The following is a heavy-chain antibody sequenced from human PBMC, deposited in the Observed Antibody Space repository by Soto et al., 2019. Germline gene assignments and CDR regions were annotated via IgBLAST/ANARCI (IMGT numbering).Heavy chain of an antibody. CDR3: ARGPNWGYRFDS. V-gene: IGHV1-69*06. D-gene: IGHD7-27*01. CDR1: GGTFSGNE. CDR2: LIPLFGTT. Sequence: QVQLVQSGAEVKKPGSSVKVSCEASGGTFSGNETTWVQQAPGQGPEWMGGLIPLFGTTQHAQNFQDRLTITADKSTSTAYMELTSLRFEDTAIYYCARGPNWGYRFDSWGQGTLVTVSS. J-gene: IGHJ4*02.